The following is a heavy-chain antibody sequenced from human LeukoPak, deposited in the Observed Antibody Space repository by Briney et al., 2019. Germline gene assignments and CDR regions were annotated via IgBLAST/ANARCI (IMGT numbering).Heavy chain of an antibody. V-gene: IGHV3-21*01. CDR3: ARAMSAVAGIDY. CDR1: GFTFSSYS. CDR2: ISSSSSYI. Sequence: PGGSLRLSCAASGFTFSSYSMNWVRQAPGKGLGWVSSISSSSSYIYYADSVKGRFTISRDNAKNSLYLQMNSLRAEDTAVYYCARAMSAVAGIDYWGQGTLVTVSS. D-gene: IGHD6-19*01. J-gene: IGHJ4*02.